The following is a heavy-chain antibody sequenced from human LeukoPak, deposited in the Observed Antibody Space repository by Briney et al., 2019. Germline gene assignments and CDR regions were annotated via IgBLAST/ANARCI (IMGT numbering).Heavy chain of an antibody. Sequence: SETLSLTCSVSGGPFNFYHWSWVRQPPGRRLEWIGDIHHSGSANYSPSLKSRVTISMETSKSQFSLQLTSVTAADAAVYFCAGGVREMLGGTTGFYYYAMFVWGRGTTVAVSS. CDR1: GGPFNFYH. D-gene: IGHD1-26*01. CDR3: AGGVREMLGGTTGFYYYAMFV. J-gene: IGHJ6*02. CDR2: IHHSGSA. V-gene: IGHV4-59*01.